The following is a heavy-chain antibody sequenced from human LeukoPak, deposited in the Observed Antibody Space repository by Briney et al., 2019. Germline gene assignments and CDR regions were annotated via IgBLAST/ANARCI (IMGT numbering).Heavy chain of an antibody. Sequence: PSETLSLTCAVYGGSFSGYYWSWIRQPPGKGLEWIGEINHSGSTNYNPSLKSRVTISVDTSKNQFSLKLSSVTAADTAVYYCARGAVVTPRGYFDYWGQGTLVTVSS. CDR3: ARGAVVTPRGYFDY. CDR1: GGSFSGYY. CDR2: INHSGST. J-gene: IGHJ4*02. V-gene: IGHV4-34*01. D-gene: IGHD4-23*01.